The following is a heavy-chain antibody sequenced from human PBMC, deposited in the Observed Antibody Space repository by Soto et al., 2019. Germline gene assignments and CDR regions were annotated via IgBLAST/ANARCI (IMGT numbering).Heavy chain of an antibody. Sequence: GGSLRLSCAASGFTFSSYAMSWVRQAPGKGLEWVSAISGSGGSTYYADSVKGRFTISRDNSKNTLYLQMNSLRAEDTAVYYCAKDELGVVGATDGWAFDIWGQGTMVTVSS. V-gene: IGHV3-23*01. CDR3: AKDELGVVGATDGWAFDI. J-gene: IGHJ3*02. CDR1: GFTFSSYA. CDR2: ISGSGGST. D-gene: IGHD1-26*01.